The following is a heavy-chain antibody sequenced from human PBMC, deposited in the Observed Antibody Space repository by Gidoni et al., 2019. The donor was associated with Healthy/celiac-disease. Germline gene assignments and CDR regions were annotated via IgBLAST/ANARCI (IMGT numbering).Heavy chain of an antibody. D-gene: IGHD2-21*02. CDR1: GFTFSSYD. J-gene: IGHJ3*02. CDR3: ARRRTYCGGDCYSPDAFDI. V-gene: IGHV3-13*01. CDR2: IGTAGDT. Sequence: EVQLVESGGGLVQPGGSLRLSCAAPGFTFSSYDMHWVRQATGKGMEWGSAIGTAGDTYYPGSVKGRFTISRENAKNSLYLQMNSLRAGDTAVYYCARRRTYCGGDCYSPDAFDIWGQGTMVTVSS.